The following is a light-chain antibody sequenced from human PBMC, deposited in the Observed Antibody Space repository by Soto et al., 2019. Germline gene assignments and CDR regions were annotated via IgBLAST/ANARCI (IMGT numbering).Light chain of an antibody. Sequence: DVQMTQAPSSLSASVGDRVTITCRARQGIRNYLAWYQQKPGKVPKLPIYAASILQSGVPSRFSGSGSGTEFTLTISSLQPEDVATYYFQKYNGAARTFGGGTKVEIK. V-gene: IGKV1-27*01. CDR3: QKYNGAART. CDR1: QGIRNY. J-gene: IGKJ4*01. CDR2: AAS.